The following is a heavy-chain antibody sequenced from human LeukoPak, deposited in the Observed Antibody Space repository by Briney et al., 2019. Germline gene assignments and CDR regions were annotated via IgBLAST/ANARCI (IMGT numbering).Heavy chain of an antibody. CDR1: GGSFSGYY. D-gene: IGHD6-6*01. CDR3: ARDRAYSSSSDAFDI. Sequence: SETLSLTCAVYGGSFSGYYWSWIRQPPGKGLEWIGEINHSGSTNYNPSLKSRVTISVDTSKNQFSLKLSSVTAADTAVYYCARDRAYSSSSDAFDIWGQGTMVTVSS. CDR2: INHSGST. V-gene: IGHV4-34*01. J-gene: IGHJ3*02.